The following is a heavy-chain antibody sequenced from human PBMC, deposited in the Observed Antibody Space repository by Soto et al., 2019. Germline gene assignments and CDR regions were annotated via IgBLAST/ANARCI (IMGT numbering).Heavy chain of an antibody. D-gene: IGHD3-10*01. J-gene: IGHJ3*02. CDR2: INAGNGNT. Sequence: EASVKVSCKASGYTFTSYAMHWVRQAPGQRLEWMGWINAGNGNTKYSQKFQGRVTITRDTSASTAYMELSSLRSEDTAVYYCATSMVRGVIVAFDIWGQGTMVTVSS. V-gene: IGHV1-3*01. CDR3: ATSMVRGVIVAFDI. CDR1: GYTFTSYA.